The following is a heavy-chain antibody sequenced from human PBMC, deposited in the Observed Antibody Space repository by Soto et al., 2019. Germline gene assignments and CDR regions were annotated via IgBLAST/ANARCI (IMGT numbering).Heavy chain of an antibody. V-gene: IGHV3-30-3*01. Sequence: QVQLVESGGGVVQPGRSLRLSCAASGFTFSSYAMHWVRQAPGKGLEWVAVISYDGSNKYYADSVKGRFTISRDNSKNTLYLQMNSLRAEDTAVYYCARAGYYDFWSGYPFPRYYYYYYYGIDVWGLGTTVTVSS. J-gene: IGHJ6*02. D-gene: IGHD3-3*01. CDR2: ISYDGSNK. CDR3: ARAGYYDFWSGYPFPRYYYYYYYGIDV. CDR1: GFTFSSYA.